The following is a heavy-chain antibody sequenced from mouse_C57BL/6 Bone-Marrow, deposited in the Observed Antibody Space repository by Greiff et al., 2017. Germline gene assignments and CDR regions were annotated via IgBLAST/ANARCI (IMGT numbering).Heavy chain of an antibody. CDR1: GYTFQSSG. J-gene: IGHJ4*01. D-gene: IGHD1-1*01. CDR3: ALITTVVGPYAMDY. V-gene: IGHV1-81*01. CDR2: IYPRSGNT. Sequence: QVQLKQSGAELARPGASVKLSCKASGYTFQSSGISWVKQRTGQGLEWIGEIYPRSGNTYYNEKFKGKATLTADKSSSTAYMELRSLTSEDAAVYVCALITTVVGPYAMDYWGQGTSVTVSS.